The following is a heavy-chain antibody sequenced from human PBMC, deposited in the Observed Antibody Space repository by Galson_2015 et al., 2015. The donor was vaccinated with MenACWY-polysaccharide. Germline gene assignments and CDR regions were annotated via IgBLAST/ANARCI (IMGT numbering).Heavy chain of an antibody. CDR3: ARELATVIADSNGMDV. CDR1: GFAFTRYR. CDR2: ITGSSETI. D-gene: IGHD2-21*01. J-gene: IGHJ6*02. V-gene: IGHV3-48*01. Sequence: SLRLSCAASGFAFTRYRMNWVRQAPGKGLEWLSYITGSSETIYYADSVKGRFTISRDNAQKSLVLQLRSLTVEDTAVYYCARELATVIADSNGMDVWGQGTAVTVSS.